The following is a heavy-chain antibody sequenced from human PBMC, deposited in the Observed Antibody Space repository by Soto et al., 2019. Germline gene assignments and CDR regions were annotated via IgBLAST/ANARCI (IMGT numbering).Heavy chain of an antibody. CDR2: IYFDDNT. V-gene: IGHV3-53*01. J-gene: IGHJ1*01. D-gene: IGHD3-16*01. Sequence: GESLKISCAASGFSVSDYDMSWVRQAPGKGLEWVSIIYFDDNTSYADSVKGRFTISRDTSKNTLYLQMNSLRAEDTAEYYCARGPWGYFQYWGQGTPVTVS. CDR3: ARGPWGYFQY. CDR1: GFSVSDYD.